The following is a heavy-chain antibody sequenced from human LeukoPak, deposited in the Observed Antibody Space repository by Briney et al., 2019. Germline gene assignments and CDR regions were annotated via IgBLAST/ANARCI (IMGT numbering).Heavy chain of an antibody. V-gene: IGHV4-59*01. Sequence: SETLSLTCTVSGGSISSYYWSWIRQPPGKGLEWLGYIYYSGSTNYNPSLKSRVTISVDTSKNQFSLKLSSVTAADTAVYYCAREDYDSSGHFDYWGQGTLVTVSS. D-gene: IGHD3-22*01. CDR3: AREDYDSSGHFDY. J-gene: IGHJ4*02. CDR2: IYYSGST. CDR1: GGSISSYY.